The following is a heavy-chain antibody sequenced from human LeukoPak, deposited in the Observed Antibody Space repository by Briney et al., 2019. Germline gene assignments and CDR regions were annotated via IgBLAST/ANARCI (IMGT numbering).Heavy chain of an antibody. D-gene: IGHD1-26*01. V-gene: IGHV4-61*05. CDR2: IYYSGST. Sequence: PSETLSLTCTVSGGSISSSSYYWSWIRQPPGKGLEWIGYIYYSGSTNYNPSLKSRVTISVDTSKNQFSLKLSSVTAADTAVYYCARQSTHYSGSYLFDPWGQGTLVTVSS. CDR3: ARQSTHYSGSYLFDP. CDR1: GGSISSSSYY. J-gene: IGHJ5*02.